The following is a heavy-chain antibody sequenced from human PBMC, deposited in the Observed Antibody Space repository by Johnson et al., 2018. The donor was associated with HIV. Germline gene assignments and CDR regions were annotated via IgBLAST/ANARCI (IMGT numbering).Heavy chain of an antibody. D-gene: IGHD3-16*01. CDR3: ARGSRYTFDNDDVHLLHAFDI. V-gene: IGHV3-66*03. J-gene: IGHJ3*02. CDR1: GFTVSSNY. CDR2: IGTAGDT. Sequence: VQLVESGGGLIQPGGSLRLSCAASGFTVSSNYMSWVRQAPGKGLEWVSGIGTAGDTYYPGSVKGRFTISRDSSKNTLYLEMNTLRPEDTAMYYCARGSRYTFDNDDVHLLHAFDIWGQGTMVTVSS.